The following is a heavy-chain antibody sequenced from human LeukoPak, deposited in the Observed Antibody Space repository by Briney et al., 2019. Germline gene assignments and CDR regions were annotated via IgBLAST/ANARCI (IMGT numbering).Heavy chain of an antibody. J-gene: IGHJ4*02. V-gene: IGHV3-30*02. CDR2: IQHDGDNK. CDR3: AKRWDSTWSYFDL. Sequence: GGSLRLACVASGFTFTRSAMHCVRQAPGKGLECVAFIQHDGDNKYYADSVKGRFTISRDDSKNTLYLQMNSLTVEDTAVHYCAKRWDSTWSYFDLWGQGTLVTVSS. CDR1: GFTFTRSA. D-gene: IGHD1-26*01.